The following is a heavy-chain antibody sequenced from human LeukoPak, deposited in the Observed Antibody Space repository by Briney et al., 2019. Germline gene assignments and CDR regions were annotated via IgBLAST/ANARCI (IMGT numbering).Heavy chain of an antibody. J-gene: IGHJ5*02. CDR3: ATVGYDFWSGYWRFDP. V-gene: IGHV1-24*01. D-gene: IGHD3-3*01. CDR1: GYTLTELS. CDR2: FDPEDGET. Sequence: ASVKVSCKVSGYTLTELSMHWARQAPGKGLEWMGGFDPEDGETIYAQKFQGRVTMTEDTSTDTAYMELSSLRSEDTAVYYCATVGYDFWSGYWRFDPWGQGTLVTVSS.